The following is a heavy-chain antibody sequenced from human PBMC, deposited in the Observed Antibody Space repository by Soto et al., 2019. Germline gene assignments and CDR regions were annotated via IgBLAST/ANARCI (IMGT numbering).Heavy chain of an antibody. CDR3: ARQREYCSSNSFYTHWYFDL. D-gene: IGHD2-2*02. Sequence: QVQLVQSGAEVKKPGSSVKVSCKASGGTFSSYAISWVRQAPGQGLEWMGGIIPIFGTANYAQKFQGRVTITANKSTSTAYMELSSLRSEDTAVYYCARQREYCSSNSFYTHWYFDLWGRGTLVTVSS. CDR2: IIPIFGTA. V-gene: IGHV1-69*06. CDR1: GGTFSSYA. J-gene: IGHJ2*01.